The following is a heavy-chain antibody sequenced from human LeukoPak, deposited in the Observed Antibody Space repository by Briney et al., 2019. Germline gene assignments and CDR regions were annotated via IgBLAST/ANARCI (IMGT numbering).Heavy chain of an antibody. CDR2: IYYSGST. D-gene: IGHD5-12*01. CDR3: ARGFRGYSGSSHFDY. V-gene: IGHV4-59*01. CDR1: GGSISSYY. J-gene: IGHJ4*02. Sequence: PSETLSPTCTVSGGSISSYYWSWIRQPPGKGLEWIGYIYYSGSTNYNPSLKSRVTISVDTSKNQFSLKLSSVTAADTAVYYCARGFRGYSGSSHFDYWGQGTLVTVSS.